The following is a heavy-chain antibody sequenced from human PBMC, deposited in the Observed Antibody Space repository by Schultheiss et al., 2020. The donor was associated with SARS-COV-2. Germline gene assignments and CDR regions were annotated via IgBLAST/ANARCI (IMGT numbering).Heavy chain of an antibody. CDR1: GFTFSSYA. D-gene: IGHD4-17*01. CDR3: AKDYDYGDSGWFDP. CDR2: ISSNGGST. J-gene: IGHJ5*02. Sequence: GGSLRLSCAASGFTFSSYAMHWVRQAPGKGLEYVSAISSNGGSTYYANSVKGRFTISRDNSKNTLYLQMGSLRAEDMAVYYCAKDYDYGDSGWFDPWGQGTLVTVSS. V-gene: IGHV3-64*01.